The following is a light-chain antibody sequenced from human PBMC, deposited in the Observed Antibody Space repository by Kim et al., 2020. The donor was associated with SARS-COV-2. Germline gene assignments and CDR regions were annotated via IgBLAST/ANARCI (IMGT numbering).Light chain of an antibody. V-gene: IGKV3-15*01. CDR1: QSVGSN. J-gene: IGKJ2*01. Sequence: LSLSPGERAPLSCRARQSVGSNLAWYQRKPGQAPSLLIYGASTRAAGIPARFSGSGSGTDFTLSISSLQSEDFAVYFCQHYSDWPQFGQGTKLEI. CDR2: GAS. CDR3: QHYSDWPQ.